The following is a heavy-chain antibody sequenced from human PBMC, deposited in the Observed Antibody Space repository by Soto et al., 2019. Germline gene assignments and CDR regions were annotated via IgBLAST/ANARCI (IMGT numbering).Heavy chain of an antibody. CDR2: IYHSGST. D-gene: IGHD3-10*01. CDR3: ARENNVLPGGYFDY. CDR1: GGSIHSSCFY. Sequence: PSGTPSLTRTVSGGSIHSSCFYWGWVRQPPGRGLEWIGYIYHSGSTYYNPSVKSRVTISVDRSKNQFSLKLSSVTAADTAVYYCARENNVLPGGYFDYWGQGTLVTVSS. V-gene: IGHV4-39*07. J-gene: IGHJ4*02.